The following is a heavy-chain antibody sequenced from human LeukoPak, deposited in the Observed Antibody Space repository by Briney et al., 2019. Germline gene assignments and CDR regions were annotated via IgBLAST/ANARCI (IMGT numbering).Heavy chain of an antibody. CDR3: ARHRTIIAAADP. V-gene: IGHV4-4*07. D-gene: IGHD6-13*01. CDR2: IYTSGST. Sequence: SETLSLSCTVSGGSISSYYWSWIRQPAGKGLEWIGRIYTSGSTNYNPSLKSRVTMSVDTSKNQFSLKLSSVTAADTAVYYCARHRTIIAAADPWGQGTLVTVSS. CDR1: GGSISSYY. J-gene: IGHJ5*02.